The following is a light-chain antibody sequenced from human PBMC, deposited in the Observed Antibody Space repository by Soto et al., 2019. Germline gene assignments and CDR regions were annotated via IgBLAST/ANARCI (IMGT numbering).Light chain of an antibody. CDR1: SSDIGTYKY. Sequence: QSVLTQPASVSGSPGQSITISCTGTSSDIGTYKYVSWYQQHPGKAPKLIIYEVSNRPSGISNRFSGSKSGNTASLTISGLQAVDEAGYYCSSYSSSSTHYVFGTGTKLTVL. V-gene: IGLV2-14*01. J-gene: IGLJ1*01. CDR3: SSYSSSSTHYV. CDR2: EVS.